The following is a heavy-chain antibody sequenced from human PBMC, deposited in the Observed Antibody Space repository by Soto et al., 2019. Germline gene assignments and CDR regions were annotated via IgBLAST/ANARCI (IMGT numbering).Heavy chain of an antibody. CDR2: IYYSGST. CDR1: GGSISSSSYY. V-gene: IGHV4-39*01. Sequence: SETLSLTCTVSGGSISSSSYYWGWIRQPPGKGLEWIGSIYYSGSTYYNPSLKSRVTISVDTSKNQFSLKLSSVTAADTAVYYCARPVTVTTFNYYYCYGTDVWGQGTTVTVSS. CDR3: ARPVTVTTFNYYYCYGTDV. J-gene: IGHJ6*02. D-gene: IGHD4-17*01.